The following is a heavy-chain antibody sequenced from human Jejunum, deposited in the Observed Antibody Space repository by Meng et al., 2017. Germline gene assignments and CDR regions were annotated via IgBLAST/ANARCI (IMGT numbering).Heavy chain of an antibody. CDR2: IDTSGST. J-gene: IGHJ5*02. CDR3: ARGHPRMSGSYGWFDP. V-gene: IGHV4-4*07. Sequence: LVRSGPLLVKPTTPRSLYCTPSGASISGYYWSWIRRPAGKGLEWIGRIDTSGSTNYDPSLKSRVTMSVDTSKNQFSLKLNSVTAADTAVYYCARGHPRMSGSYGWFDPWGQGTLVTVSS. CDR1: GASISGYY. D-gene: IGHD1-26*01.